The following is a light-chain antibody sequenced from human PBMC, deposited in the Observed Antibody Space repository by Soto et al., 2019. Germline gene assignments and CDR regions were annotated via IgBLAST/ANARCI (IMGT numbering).Light chain of an antibody. CDR3: QQFGSSPYS. V-gene: IGKV3-20*01. Sequence: EIVMTQSPGTLSLSPGERATLSCRASQSVSSSYLAWYQQKGVQAPRLIIYGASSRATGIPDRFSGSGSGTDFTLTSSRLEPEDFAVYYCQQFGSSPYSFGQGTKLEIK. CDR2: GAS. J-gene: IGKJ2*01. CDR1: QSVSSSY.